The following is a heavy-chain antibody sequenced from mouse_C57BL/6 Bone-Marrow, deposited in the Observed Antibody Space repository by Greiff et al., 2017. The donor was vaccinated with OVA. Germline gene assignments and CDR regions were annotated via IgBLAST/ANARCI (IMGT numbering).Heavy chain of an antibody. CDR3: ARERIYYCCWYFDV. D-gene: IGHD1-1*01. Sequence: QVQLQQPGAELVKPGASVKMSCKASGYTFTSYWITWVKQRPGQGLEWIGDIYPGSGSTNYNEKFKSKATLTVDTSSSTAYMQLSSLTSEDSAVYYCARERIYYCCWYFDVWGTGTTVTVSS. V-gene: IGHV1-55*01. CDR2: IYPGSGST. J-gene: IGHJ1*03. CDR1: GYTFTSYW.